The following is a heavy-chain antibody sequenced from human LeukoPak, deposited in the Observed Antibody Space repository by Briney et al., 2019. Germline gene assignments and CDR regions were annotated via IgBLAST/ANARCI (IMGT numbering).Heavy chain of an antibody. CDR2: IKSKTDGGTT. J-gene: IGHJ6*02. CDR3: TTDPYHYYYGMDV. CDR1: GFTFSNAW. Sequence: PGGSLRLSCAASGFTFSNAWMNWVRQAPGKGLEWVGRIKSKTDGGTTDYAAPVKGRFTISRDDSKNTLYLQMNSLKTEDTAVYYCTTDPYHYYYGMDVWGQGTTVTVSS. V-gene: IGHV3-15*07.